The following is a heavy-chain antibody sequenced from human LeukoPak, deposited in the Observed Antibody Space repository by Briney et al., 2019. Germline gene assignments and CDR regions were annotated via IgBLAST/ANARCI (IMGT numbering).Heavy chain of an antibody. V-gene: IGHV3-48*03. CDR1: GFTFSSYE. D-gene: IGHD3-10*01. CDR2: ISSSGSTI. Sequence: PGGSLRLSCAASGFTFSSYEMNWVRQAPGKGLEWVSYISSSGSTIYYADSVKGRFTISRDNAKNSLYLQMNSLRAEDTAVYYCAREPDYYYGSGSINWGQGTLVTVSS. CDR3: AREPDYYYGSGSIN. J-gene: IGHJ4*02.